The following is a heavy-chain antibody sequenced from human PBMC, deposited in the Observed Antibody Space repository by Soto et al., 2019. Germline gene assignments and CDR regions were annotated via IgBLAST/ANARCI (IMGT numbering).Heavy chain of an antibody. CDR2: ISGSGGST. J-gene: IGHJ6*02. CDR1: GFTFSSYA. V-gene: IGHV3-23*01. D-gene: IGHD1-1*01. CDR3: ARDLWIRYYYYGMDV. Sequence: GGSLRLSCAASGFTFSSYATSWVRQAPGKGLEWVSAISGSGGSTCYADSVKGRFTISRDNSKNTLYLQMNSLRAEDTAVYYCARDLWIRYYYYGMDVWGQGTTVTVSS.